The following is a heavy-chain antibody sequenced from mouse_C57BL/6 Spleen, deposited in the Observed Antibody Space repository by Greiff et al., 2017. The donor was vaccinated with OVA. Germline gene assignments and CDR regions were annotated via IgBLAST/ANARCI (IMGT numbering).Heavy chain of an antibody. CDR1: GFSFNTYA. CDR2: IRSKSNNYAT. D-gene: IGHD2-10*02. J-gene: IGHJ2*02. CDR3: VDNDLVYYYFDY. V-gene: IGHV10-1*01. Sequence: EVKRVESGGGLVQPKGSLKLSCAASGFSFNTYAMNWVRQSPGKGLEWVARIRSKSNNYATYYADSVKDRFTISRDDSESMLYLQMNNLTTEDTAMYYCVDNDLVYYYFDYWGQGTSVTVSS.